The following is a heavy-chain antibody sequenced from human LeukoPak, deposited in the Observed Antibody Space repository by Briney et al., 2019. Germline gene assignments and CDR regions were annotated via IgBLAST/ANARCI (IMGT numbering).Heavy chain of an antibody. Sequence: GTSLTLSCAASGFTFSSHGMHWARQAPGMGLEWVALVLYDGINEYYADPVQGRFTISRDSSRNTLSVQMNTLRAEDTHVCYCAKDGTGGYYYLDYWGQETLLTVSS. CDR3: AKDGTGGYYYLDY. V-gene: IGHV3-30*18. CDR1: GFTFSSHG. J-gene: IGHJ4*02. CDR2: VLYDGINE. D-gene: IGHD3-22*01.